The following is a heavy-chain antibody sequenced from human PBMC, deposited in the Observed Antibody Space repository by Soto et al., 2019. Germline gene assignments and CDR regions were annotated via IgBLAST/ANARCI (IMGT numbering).Heavy chain of an antibody. Sequence: EAQLLESGGGLVQPGGSLRLSCAASGFTFRTYGMTWVRQAPGKGLEWVSGISGTGDTTSYADSVKGRFTISRDNSKNTLYLQRNRLSAEYAALYSCARGTVAYGDSEVWCDGWGQGTLVTVYS. CDR3: ARGTVAYGDSEVWCDG. J-gene: IGHJ4*02. V-gene: IGHV3-23*01. D-gene: IGHD4-17*01. CDR2: ISGTGDTT. CDR1: GFTFRTYG.